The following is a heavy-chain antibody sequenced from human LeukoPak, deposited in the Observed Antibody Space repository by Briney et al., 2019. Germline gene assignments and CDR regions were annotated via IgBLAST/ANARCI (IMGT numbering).Heavy chain of an antibody. Sequence: GGSLRLSCAASGFTFSSYSMNWVRQAPGKGLEWVSYISSSSSTMYYADSVKGRFTISRDNAKNSLYLQMNSLRAEDTAVYYCARVTANWGFHAFDIWGQGTMVTVSS. J-gene: IGHJ3*02. V-gene: IGHV3-48*01. CDR3: ARVTANWGFHAFDI. D-gene: IGHD7-27*01. CDR2: ISSSSSTM. CDR1: GFTFSSYS.